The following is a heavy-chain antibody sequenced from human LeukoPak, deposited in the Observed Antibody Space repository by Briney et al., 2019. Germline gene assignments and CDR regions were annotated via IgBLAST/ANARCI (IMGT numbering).Heavy chain of an antibody. D-gene: IGHD3-9*01. V-gene: IGHV3-48*04. CDR2: ISSSSSTI. Sequence: GGPLRLSCAASGFTFSSYSMNWVRQAPGKGLEWVSYISSSSSTIYYADSVKGRFTISRDNAKNSLYLQMNSLRAEDTAVYYCATYDILTGYYFWGQGTLVTVSS. CDR3: ATYDILTGYYF. CDR1: GFTFSSYS. J-gene: IGHJ4*02.